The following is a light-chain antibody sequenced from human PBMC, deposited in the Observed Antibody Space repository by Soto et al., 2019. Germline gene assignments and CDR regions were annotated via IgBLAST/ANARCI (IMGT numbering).Light chain of an antibody. CDR2: GAF. V-gene: IGKV3-15*01. Sequence: EIVMTQSPATLSVSPGERATLSCRASQSVSSNLAWYQQKPGQAPRLLIYGAFTRATGIPVRFSSSGSGTEFTLTISSLQSEDFAIYYCQQYKNWPPLTFGGGTKVEIK. J-gene: IGKJ4*01. CDR3: QQYKNWPPLT. CDR1: QSVSSN.